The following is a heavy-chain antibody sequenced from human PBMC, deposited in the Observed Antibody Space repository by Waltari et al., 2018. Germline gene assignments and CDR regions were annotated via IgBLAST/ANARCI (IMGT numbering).Heavy chain of an antibody. V-gene: IGHV1-18*01. D-gene: IGHD1-1*01. CDR1: GYNFRPYG. CDR3: ARVRASGGNSAFDI. Sequence: QGQLVQSGAEVKKPGASVTVSCKASGYNFRPYGTSWVRQAPGQGLEWMGWINPYNGNTNYAQMVQDRVTLTTDTSTSTAYMELRSLTSADTAVYYCARVRASGGNSAFDIWGQGTMVTVSS. J-gene: IGHJ3*02. CDR2: INPYNGNT.